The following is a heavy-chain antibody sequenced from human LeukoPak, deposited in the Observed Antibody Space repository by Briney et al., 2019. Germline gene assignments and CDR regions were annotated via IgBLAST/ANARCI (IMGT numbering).Heavy chain of an antibody. D-gene: IGHD1-26*01. Sequence: GGSLRLSCAASGFTFDDYAMHWVRQAPGKGLEWVSGISWNSGSIGYADSVKGRFTISRDNAKNSLYLQMNSLRAEDTALYYCAKAGYSTDGVFDYWGQGTLVTVSS. CDR3: AKAGYSTDGVFDY. CDR1: GFTFDDYA. V-gene: IGHV3-9*01. J-gene: IGHJ4*02. CDR2: ISWNSGSI.